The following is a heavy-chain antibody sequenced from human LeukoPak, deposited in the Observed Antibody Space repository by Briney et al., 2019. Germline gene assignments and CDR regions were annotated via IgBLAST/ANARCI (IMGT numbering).Heavy chain of an antibody. D-gene: IGHD3-10*01. Sequence: RASVKVSCKVSGYTLTELSMHWVRQAPGKGLEWMGGFDPEDGETIYAQKFQGRVTMTEDTSTDTAYMELSSLRSEDTAVYYCARVMYYYGSGSPWYYYYYMDVWGKGTTVTVSS. CDR1: GYTLTELS. CDR3: ARVMYYYGSGSPWYYYYYMDV. CDR2: FDPEDGET. V-gene: IGHV1-24*01. J-gene: IGHJ6*03.